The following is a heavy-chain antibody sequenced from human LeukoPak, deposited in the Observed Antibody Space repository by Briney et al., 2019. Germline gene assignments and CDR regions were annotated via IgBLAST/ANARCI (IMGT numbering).Heavy chain of an antibody. Sequence: SETLSLTCTVSGGSISSYYWSWIRQPPGKGLEWIGYIYYSGSTNYNPSLKSRVTISVDTSKNQFSLKLSSVTAADTAVYYCAAIYSSSWYSHWWFDPWGQGTLVTVSS. D-gene: IGHD6-13*01. J-gene: IGHJ5*02. CDR2: IYYSGST. CDR3: AAIYSSSWYSHWWFDP. CDR1: GGSISSYY. V-gene: IGHV4-59*12.